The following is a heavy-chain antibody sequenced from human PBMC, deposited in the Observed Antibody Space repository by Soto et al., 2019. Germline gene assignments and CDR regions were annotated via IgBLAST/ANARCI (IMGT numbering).Heavy chain of an antibody. D-gene: IGHD1-26*01. V-gene: IGHV3-53*02. Sequence: EVQLVETGGGLIQPGGSLRLSCAASGFTVSSNHMSWVRQAPGKGLEWVSLIYTGGSTYYADSVKGRFTISRDNSKNTLYLQMNSLRAEDTAVYYCASVGAPRPVYDMDVWGQGTTVIVSS. J-gene: IGHJ6*02. CDR1: GFTVSSNH. CDR2: IYTGGST. CDR3: ASVGAPRPVYDMDV.